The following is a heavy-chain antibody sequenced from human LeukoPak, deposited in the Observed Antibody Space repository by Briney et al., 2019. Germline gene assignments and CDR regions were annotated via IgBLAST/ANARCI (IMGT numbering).Heavy chain of an antibody. V-gene: IGHV3-53*01. CDR2: IYSGGST. CDR3: ARPRSYDSSGYQAF. Sequence: GGSLRLSCAASGFTVSSNYMSWVRQAPGKGLEWVSVIYSGGSTSYADSVKGRFTISRDNAKNTLYLQMNSLRAEDTAVYYCARPRSYDSSGYQAFWGQGTLVTVSS. J-gene: IGHJ4*02. D-gene: IGHD3-22*01. CDR1: GFTVSSNY.